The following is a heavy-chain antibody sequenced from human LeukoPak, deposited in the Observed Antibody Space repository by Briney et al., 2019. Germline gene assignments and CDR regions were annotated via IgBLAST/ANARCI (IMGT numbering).Heavy chain of an antibody. D-gene: IGHD2-2*01. J-gene: IGHJ4*02. CDR2: IAADGKDI. CDR1: GFIFSRYA. Sequence: PGGSLRLSCAASGFIFSRYALHCARDAPGKGLEWLTVIAADGKDIKYADSVKGRFTISRDNSKSALYLQMNSLRVEDTAVYYCAKDQQAVSAAYYFDSWGQGTLVTASS. V-gene: IGHV3-30*18. CDR3: AKDQQAVSAAYYFDS.